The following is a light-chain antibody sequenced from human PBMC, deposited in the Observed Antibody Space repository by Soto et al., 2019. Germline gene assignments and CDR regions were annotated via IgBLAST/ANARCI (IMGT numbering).Light chain of an antibody. Sequence: QSVLTQPHSASGTPGQRVTISCSGSSSNIGSNTVNWYQQLPGTAPKVLIYGDNQRPSGVPDRFSGSKSGSSASLAISGLHSEDEADYYCAAWDDSLNGYVFGTGTKVTVL. CDR2: GDN. CDR3: AAWDDSLNGYV. J-gene: IGLJ1*01. CDR1: SSNIGSNT. V-gene: IGLV1-44*01.